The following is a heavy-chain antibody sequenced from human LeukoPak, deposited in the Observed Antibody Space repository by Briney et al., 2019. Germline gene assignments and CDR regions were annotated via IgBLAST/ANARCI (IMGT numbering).Heavy chain of an antibody. CDR2: IYPGGSET. Sequence: GESLKISCKGSGYSFPNYWIGWVRQMPGKGLEWMGIIYPGGSETRYSPSFQGQVTISADKSISTAYLQWSSLKASDTAMYYCTSHSGRYYWDYWGQGTLVAVSS. CDR3: TSHSGRYYWDY. CDR1: GYSFPNYW. D-gene: IGHD1-26*01. J-gene: IGHJ4*02. V-gene: IGHV5-51*01.